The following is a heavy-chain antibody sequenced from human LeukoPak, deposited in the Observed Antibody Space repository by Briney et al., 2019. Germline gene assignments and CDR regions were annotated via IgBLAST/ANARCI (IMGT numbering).Heavy chain of an antibody. V-gene: IGHV1-2*02. CDR2: IKPDSGGT. D-gene: IGHD3-10*01. CDR1: GYSFADYY. Sequence: ASVKVSCKASGYSFADYYIHWVRQAPGQGLEWMGWIKPDSGGTRSAQKFQGRVTMTTDTSISTAYMELSSLRYDDTAEYYCATNILVRDIINWFDPWGQGTLVTVSS. CDR3: ATNILVRDIINWFDP. J-gene: IGHJ5*02.